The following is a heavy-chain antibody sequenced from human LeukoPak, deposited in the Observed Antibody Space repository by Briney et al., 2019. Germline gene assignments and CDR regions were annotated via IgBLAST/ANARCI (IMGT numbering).Heavy chain of an antibody. Sequence: GGALLLACAAPVYTLDYHGMGSVRRTPGKGFEWVYGIHWKGGSTGYADSVKGRSTISRDNAKNSLYLQMSSLRAEDTAVYYCAKDLEWSPILEWLFSLDYWGQGTLVTVSS. CDR3: AKDLEWSPILEWLFSLDY. V-gene: IGHV3-20*04. D-gene: IGHD3-3*01. J-gene: IGHJ4*02. CDR1: VYTLDYHG. CDR2: IHWKGGST.